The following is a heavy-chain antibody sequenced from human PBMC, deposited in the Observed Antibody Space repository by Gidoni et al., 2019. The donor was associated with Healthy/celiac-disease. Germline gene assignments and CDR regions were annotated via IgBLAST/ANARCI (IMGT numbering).Heavy chain of an antibody. V-gene: IGHV3-73*01. D-gene: IGHD5-18*01. CDR1: GFTFSGSA. CDR3: TRQAPGYSYKRDFDY. CDR2: IRSKANSYAT. Sequence: EVQLVESGGGLVQPGGSLKLSCAASGFTFSGSAMHWVRQASGKGLEWVGRIRSKANSYATAYAASVKGRFTISRDDSKNTAYLQMNSLKTEDTAVYYCTRQAPGYSYKRDFDYWGQGTLVTVSS. J-gene: IGHJ4*02.